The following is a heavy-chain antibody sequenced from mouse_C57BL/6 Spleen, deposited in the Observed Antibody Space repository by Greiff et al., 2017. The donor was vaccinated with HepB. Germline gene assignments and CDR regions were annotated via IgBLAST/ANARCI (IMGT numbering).Heavy chain of an antibody. J-gene: IGHJ4*01. Sequence: QVQLQQPGAELLRPGSSVKLSCKASGYTFTTYWRDWVKQSPGQGLEWIGNIYPSDSETHYNQKFKDKATLTVDKSSSTAYMQLSSLTSEDSAVYYCAREGYYAMDYWGQGTSVTVSS. CDR2: IYPSDSET. CDR3: AREGYYAMDY. V-gene: IGHV1-61*01. CDR1: GYTFTTYW.